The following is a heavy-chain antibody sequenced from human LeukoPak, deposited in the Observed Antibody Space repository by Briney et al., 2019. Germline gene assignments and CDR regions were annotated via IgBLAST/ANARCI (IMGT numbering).Heavy chain of an antibody. J-gene: IGHJ5*02. CDR3: ARERSRRSRNWFDP. CDR1: GDSISSSNW. CDR2: IYHSGNT. Sequence: MSSGTLSLTCAVSGDSISSSNWWSWVRQPPEKGLEWIGEIYHSGNTNYNPPLKSRVTISLDKSKNQFSLKLSSVTAADTAVYYCARERSRRSRNWFDPWGQGTLVTVSS. D-gene: IGHD6-13*01. V-gene: IGHV4-4*02.